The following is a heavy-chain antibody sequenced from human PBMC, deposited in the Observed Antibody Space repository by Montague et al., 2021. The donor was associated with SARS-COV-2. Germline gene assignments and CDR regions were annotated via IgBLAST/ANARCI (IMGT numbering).Heavy chain of an antibody. Sequence: SLRLSCAASGFTFSSYAMHWVRQAPGKGLEWVAVISYDGSNKYYADSVKGRITISREMNSLTAEDTAVYYCARDNYDYVWGSYRYIYWGQGTLVTVSS. CDR1: GFTFSSYA. V-gene: IGHV3-30*04. J-gene: IGHJ4*02. CDR2: ISYDGSNK. D-gene: IGHD3-16*02. CDR3: ARDNYDYVWGSYRYIY.